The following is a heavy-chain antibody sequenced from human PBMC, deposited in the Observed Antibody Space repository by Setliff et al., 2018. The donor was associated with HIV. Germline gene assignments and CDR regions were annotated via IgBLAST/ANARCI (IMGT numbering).Heavy chain of an antibody. CDR1: GGFISSYY. CDR2: IHYSGST. J-gene: IGHJ1*01. Sequence: SETLSLTCTVSGGFISSYYWSWIRQPPGKGLEWIGYIHYSGSTSYNPSLKSRVTISVDTSKNLFSLKLTSVTAADTAVYYCARGPAREGGYWGSDSQGYFQHWGQGTLVTVSS. D-gene: IGHD3-22*01. CDR3: ARGPAREGGYWGSDSQGYFQH. V-gene: IGHV4-59*01.